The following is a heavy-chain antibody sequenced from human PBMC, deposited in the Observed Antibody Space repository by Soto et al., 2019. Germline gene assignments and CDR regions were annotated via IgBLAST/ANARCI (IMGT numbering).Heavy chain of an antibody. V-gene: IGHV4-34*01. D-gene: IGHD3-9*01. Sequence: SETLSLTCAVYGGSFSGYYWSWIRQPPGKGLEWIGEINHSGSTNYNPSLKSRVTISVDTSKNQFSLKLSSVTAADTAVYYCARGRYLSYDILTGGAERQIDYWGQGTLVTVSS. CDR1: GGSFSGYY. CDR2: INHSGST. J-gene: IGHJ4*02. CDR3: ARGRYLSYDILTGGAERQIDY.